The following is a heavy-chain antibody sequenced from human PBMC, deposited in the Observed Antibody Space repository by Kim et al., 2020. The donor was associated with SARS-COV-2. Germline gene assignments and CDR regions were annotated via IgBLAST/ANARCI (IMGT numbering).Heavy chain of an antibody. CDR3: ARGPLAYCGGDCYSDY. D-gene: IGHD2-21*02. Sequence: GGSLRLSCAASGFTFSSYAMHWVRQAPGKGLEWVAVISYDGSNKYYADSVKGRFTISRDNSKNTLYLQMNSLRAEDTAVYYCARGPLAYCGGDCYSDYWGQGTLVTVSS. CDR1: GFTFSSYA. CDR2: ISYDGSNK. V-gene: IGHV3-30-3*01. J-gene: IGHJ4*02.